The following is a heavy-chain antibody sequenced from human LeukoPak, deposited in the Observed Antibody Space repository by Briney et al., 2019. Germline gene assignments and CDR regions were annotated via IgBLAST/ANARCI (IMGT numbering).Heavy chain of an antibody. CDR2: IYYSGST. CDR1: GASVSRDNNY. Sequence: PSETLSLTCTVSGASVSRDNNYWSWIRQPPGKGLEWIGSIYYSGSTYYNPSLKSRVTISVDTSKNQFSLKLSSVTAADTAVYCCARHADGSGTIGDYMDVWGKGTTVTVSS. D-gene: IGHD3-10*01. J-gene: IGHJ6*03. V-gene: IGHV4-39*01. CDR3: ARHADGSGTIGDYMDV.